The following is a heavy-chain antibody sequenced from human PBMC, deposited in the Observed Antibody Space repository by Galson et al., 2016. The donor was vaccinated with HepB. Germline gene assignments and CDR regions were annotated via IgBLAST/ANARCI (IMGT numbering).Heavy chain of an antibody. CDR2: INKDGSEI. D-gene: IGHD2-15*01. V-gene: IGHV3-7*03. CDR1: GFTFSSYW. CDR3: AGGPGWTEDY. J-gene: IGHJ4*02. Sequence: SLRLSCAASGFTFSSYWMNWVRQAPGKGLQWVANINKDGSEINYVDSLKGRFTISRDNAKNSLYLQMNSLRAEATAVYYCAGGPGWTEDYWGQGTLVTVSS.